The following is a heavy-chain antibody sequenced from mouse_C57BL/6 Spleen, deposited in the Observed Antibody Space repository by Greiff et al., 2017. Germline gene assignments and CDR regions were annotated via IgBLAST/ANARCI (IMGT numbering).Heavy chain of an antibody. CDR3: AGNGNWDYAMDY. V-gene: IGHV5-17*01. CDR1: GFTFSDYG. D-gene: IGHD2-1*01. J-gene: IGHJ4*01. Sequence: EVMLVESGGGLVKPGGSLKLSCAASGFTFSDYGMHWVRQAPEKGLEWVAYISSGSSTIYYADTVKGRFTISRDNAKNTLFLQMTSLRSEDTAMYYCAGNGNWDYAMDYWGQGTSVTVSS. CDR2: ISSGSSTI.